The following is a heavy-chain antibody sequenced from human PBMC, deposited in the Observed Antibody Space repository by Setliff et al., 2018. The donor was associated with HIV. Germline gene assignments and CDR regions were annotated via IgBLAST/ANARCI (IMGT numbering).Heavy chain of an antibody. J-gene: IGHJ1*01. D-gene: IGHD2-21*01. CDR3: ARSLWLGDIQH. CDR2: INHSGST. V-gene: IGHV4-34*01. Sequence: PSETLSLTCAVYGGSFSGYYWSWIRQPPGKGLEWIGEINHSGSTNYNPSLTGRVTISVDTSKNQFSLKLAFVTAADTAVYYCARSLWLGDIQHWGQGTLVTVS. CDR1: GGSFSGYY.